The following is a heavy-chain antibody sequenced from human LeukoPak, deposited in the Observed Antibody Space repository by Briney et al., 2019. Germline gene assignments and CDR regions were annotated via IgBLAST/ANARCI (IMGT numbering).Heavy chain of an antibody. J-gene: IGHJ4*02. D-gene: IGHD3-10*01. CDR1: GGSISSYY. V-gene: IGHV4-59*01. CDR2: IYYSGTT. CDR3: ARDRDGSGSFLDY. Sequence: PSETPSLTCTVSGGSISSYYWSWIRQPPGKGLEWIGYIYYSGTTNYNPSLKSRVTISVDTSKKQFSLKLSSVTAADTAVYYCARDRDGSGSFLDYWGQGTLVTVSS.